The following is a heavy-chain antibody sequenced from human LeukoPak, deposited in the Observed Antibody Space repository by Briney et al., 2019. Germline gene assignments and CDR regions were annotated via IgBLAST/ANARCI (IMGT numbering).Heavy chain of an antibody. Sequence: PSETLSLTWAVAGYSISRGYYWGWMRQPPGKGLEWIGSIYHSGSTYYNPSLKSRVTISVDTSKNQFSLKLSSVTAADTAVYYCARADRVATTNYYCYYGMDVWGKGTTVTVSS. CDR1: GYSISRGYY. J-gene: IGHJ6*04. V-gene: IGHV4-38-2*01. CDR2: IYHSGST. D-gene: IGHD5-12*01. CDR3: ARADRVATTNYYCYYGMDV.